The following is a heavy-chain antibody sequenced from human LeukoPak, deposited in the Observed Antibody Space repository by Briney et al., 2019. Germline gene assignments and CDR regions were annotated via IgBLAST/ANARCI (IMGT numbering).Heavy chain of an antibody. J-gene: IGHJ4*02. D-gene: IGHD4-17*01. CDR1: GYSFTSYW. V-gene: IGHV5-51*01. CDR2: IHPGDSDT. Sequence: GESLKISCKGSGYSFTSYWIGWVRQMPGKGLEWMGIIHPGDSDTRYSPSFQGQVTISADKSISTAYLQWSSLKASDTAMYYCARFATVTGLGFDYWGQGTLVTVSS. CDR3: ARFATVTGLGFDY.